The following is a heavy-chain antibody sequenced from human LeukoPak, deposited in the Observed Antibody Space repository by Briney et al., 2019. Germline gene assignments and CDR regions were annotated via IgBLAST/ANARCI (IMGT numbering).Heavy chain of an antibody. D-gene: IGHD1-1*01. CDR3: ARDSLQRDAFDI. Sequence: GGSLRLSCAASGFTFSSYNMNWVRQAPGKGLEWVAVISYDGSNKDYADSVKGRFTIFRDNSKKTLHLQMNSLRAEDTAVYYCARDSLQRDAFDIWGQGTMVTVSS. CDR1: GFTFSSYN. V-gene: IGHV3-30-3*01. CDR2: ISYDGSNK. J-gene: IGHJ3*02.